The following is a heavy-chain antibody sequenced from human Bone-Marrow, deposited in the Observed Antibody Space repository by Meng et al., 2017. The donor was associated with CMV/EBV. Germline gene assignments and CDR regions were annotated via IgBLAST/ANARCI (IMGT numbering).Heavy chain of an antibody. CDR2: IGPGGTPI. CDR3: AGDSPRPYGMEV. J-gene: IGHJ6*02. CDR1: GFTFSSYE. V-gene: IGHV3-48*03. Sequence: GGSLRLSCAASGFTFSSYEMNWVRQAPGRGLEWVSFIGPGGTPIYYADSVKGRFTISRDSAKNSLYLEMSSLGVEDTAVYYCAGDSPRPYGMEVWGQGNTVHVAS.